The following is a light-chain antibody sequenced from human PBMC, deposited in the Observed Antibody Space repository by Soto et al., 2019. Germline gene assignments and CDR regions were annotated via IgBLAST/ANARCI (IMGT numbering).Light chain of an antibody. V-gene: IGLV2-14*01. Sequence: QSALTQPASVSGSPGQSITISCSGTSSDVGAYKFVSWYQQHPGKAPKLMIYEVNNRPSGVSNRFSGSKSGNTASLTVSGLQAEDEADYYCSSYAGSNNLVFGGGTKVTVL. CDR3: SSYAGSNNLV. CDR1: SSDVGAYKF. CDR2: EVN. J-gene: IGLJ3*02.